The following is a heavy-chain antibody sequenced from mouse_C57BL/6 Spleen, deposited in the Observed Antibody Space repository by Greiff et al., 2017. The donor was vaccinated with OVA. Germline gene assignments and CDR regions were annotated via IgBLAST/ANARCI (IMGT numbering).Heavy chain of an antibody. V-gene: IGHV1-50*01. CDR1: GYTFTSYW. D-gene: IGHD2-1*01. Sequence: QVQLQQPGAELVKPGASVKLSCKASGYTFTSYWMQWVKQRPGQGLEWIGEIDPSDSYTNYNQKFKGKATLSVDTSSSTAYMQLSSLTSEDSAVYYCARTNYGNHDYWGQGTTLTVSS. CDR3: ARTNYGNHDY. J-gene: IGHJ2*01. CDR2: IDPSDSYT.